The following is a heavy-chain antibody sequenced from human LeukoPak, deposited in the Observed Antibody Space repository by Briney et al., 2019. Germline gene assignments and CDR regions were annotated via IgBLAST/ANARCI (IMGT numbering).Heavy chain of an antibody. CDR2: TVNGGST. V-gene: IGHV3-53*01. J-gene: IGHJ4*02. CDR1: GFTVSSNY. CDR3: VRDQNF. Sequence: GGSLKLSCAASGFTVSSNYMSWVRQAPAKGLEWVSVTVNGGSTYYSDSVKGRFTVSGDNSKNTLYLQMNSLRAEDTAVYYCVRDQNFWGQGTLVTVSS.